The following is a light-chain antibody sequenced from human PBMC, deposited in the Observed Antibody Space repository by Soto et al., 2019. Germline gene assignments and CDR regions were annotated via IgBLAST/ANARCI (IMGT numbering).Light chain of an antibody. J-gene: IGKJ2*01. V-gene: IGKV1-8*01. CDR1: QGISSY. CDR3: QQYFTTQT. Sequence: AIRMTQSPSSLSASTGDRVTITCRASQGISSYLAWYQQKPGQPPKLLIYWASTRASGVPDRFSGSGSGTDFTLTISSLQAEDVAVYYCQQYFTTQTFGQGTRLEIK. CDR2: WAS.